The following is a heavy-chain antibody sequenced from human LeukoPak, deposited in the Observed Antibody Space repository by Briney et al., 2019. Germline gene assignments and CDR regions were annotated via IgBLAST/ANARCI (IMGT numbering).Heavy chain of an antibody. V-gene: IGHV4-59*01. Sequence: SETLSLTCTVSGGSISSYYWSWIRQPPGKGLEWIGCIYYSGSTNYNPSLKSRVTISVDTSRNQFSLKLSSVTAADTAVYYCARVGYSGYEGGRRAFDYWGQGTLVTVSS. CDR1: GGSISSYY. J-gene: IGHJ4*02. D-gene: IGHD5-12*01. CDR2: IYYSGST. CDR3: ARVGYSGYEGGRRAFDY.